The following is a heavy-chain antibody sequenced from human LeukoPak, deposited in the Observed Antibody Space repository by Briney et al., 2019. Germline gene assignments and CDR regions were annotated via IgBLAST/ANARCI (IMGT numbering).Heavy chain of an antibody. J-gene: IGHJ6*03. CDR1: GFTVSSNY. Sequence: GGSLRLSCAASGFTVSSNYMSWVRQAPGKGLDWVSVIYSGGSTYYADSVKGRFTISRDNSKNTLYLQMNSLRAEDTAVYYCARHGILYYYYMDVWGKGTTVTVSS. CDR2: IYSGGST. V-gene: IGHV3-53*01. D-gene: IGHD1-1*01. CDR3: ARHGILYYYYMDV.